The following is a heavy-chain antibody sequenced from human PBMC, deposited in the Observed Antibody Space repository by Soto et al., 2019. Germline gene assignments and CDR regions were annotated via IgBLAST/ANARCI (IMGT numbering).Heavy chain of an antibody. CDR3: AHVAVGTVGNEAFDI. CDR2: IYWNDDK. J-gene: IGHJ3*02. Sequence: QITLEESGPPLVKPTQTLTLTCSFSGVSLSNFGVGVGWIRQPPGKALEWLAVIYWNDDKRYNLSLKSRLTITKDTSKNQVVLTMTNMDPVDTATYYCAHVAVGTVGNEAFDIWGQGTVLTVSS. V-gene: IGHV2-5*01. CDR1: GVSLSNFGVG. D-gene: IGHD6-19*01.